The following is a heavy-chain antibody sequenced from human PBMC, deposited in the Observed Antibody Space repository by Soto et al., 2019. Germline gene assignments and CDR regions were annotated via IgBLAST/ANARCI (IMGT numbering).Heavy chain of an antibody. CDR2: IYYSGST. V-gene: IGHV4-39*07. CDR3: ASEARTPDGNWFDP. J-gene: IGHJ5*02. Sequence: PSETLSLTCTVSGGSISSSSYYWGWIRQPPGKGLEWIGSIYYSGSTYYNPSLKSRVTISVDTSKNQFSLKLSSVTAADTAVYYCASEARTPDGNWFDPWGQGTLVTVSS. CDR1: GGSISSSSYY.